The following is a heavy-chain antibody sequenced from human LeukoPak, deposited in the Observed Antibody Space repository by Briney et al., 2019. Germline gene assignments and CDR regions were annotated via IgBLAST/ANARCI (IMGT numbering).Heavy chain of an antibody. CDR2: IYHSGNT. Sequence: PSETLSLTCSVPIDSITNYYWSWIRQPPGKGLEWIGFIYHSGNTNKNPSLTTRVTMSVDTSKTQITLRPSSVTAADTAVYYCAREEGIAAAGALEYWGQGILVTVSS. D-gene: IGHD6-13*01. V-gene: IGHV4-59*01. CDR1: IDSITNYY. J-gene: IGHJ4*02. CDR3: AREEGIAAAGALEY.